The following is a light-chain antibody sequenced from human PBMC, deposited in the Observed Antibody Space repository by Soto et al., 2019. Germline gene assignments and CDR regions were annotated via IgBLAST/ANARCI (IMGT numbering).Light chain of an antibody. CDR1: QSIERY. Sequence: DIQMTQSPSSLSASVGDRVTITCRASQSIERYLNWYQQKSGKAPKFLMYATSHLQSGVPSRFSGSGSGTEVTLTISGLQPEDFGSYYCQQTDTVPYTFGQGTKLEIE. J-gene: IGKJ2*01. V-gene: IGKV1-39*01. CDR2: ATS. CDR3: QQTDTVPYT.